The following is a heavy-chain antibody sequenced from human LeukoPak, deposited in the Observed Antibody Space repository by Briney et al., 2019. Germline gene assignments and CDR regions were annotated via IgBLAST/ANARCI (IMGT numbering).Heavy chain of an antibody. Sequence: GAPVKVSCKASGYTLTNYDITWVRQATGQGLEWMGWMKPKSGETGYAEKFQGRATMTRDTSINTAYMELSSLTSEDTAVYYCARDYGGNSGWFDPWGQGTLVTVSS. CDR2: MKPKSGET. D-gene: IGHD4-23*01. CDR1: GYTLTNYD. J-gene: IGHJ5*02. V-gene: IGHV1-8*01. CDR3: ARDYGGNSGWFDP.